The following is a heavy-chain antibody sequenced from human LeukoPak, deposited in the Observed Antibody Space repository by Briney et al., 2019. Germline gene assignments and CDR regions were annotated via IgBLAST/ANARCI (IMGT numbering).Heavy chain of an antibody. CDR1: GGSISSYY. CDR2: IYYSGST. V-gene: IGHV4-59*08. J-gene: IGHJ4*02. CDR3: ARMTLYDSSGYYKRSLFDY. D-gene: IGHD3-22*01. Sequence: PSETLSLTCTVSGGSISSYYWSWIRQPPGRGLEWVGYIYYSGSTNYNPSLKSRVTISVDTSKNQFSLKLSSVTAADTAVYYCARMTLYDSSGYYKRSLFDYWGQGTLVTVSS.